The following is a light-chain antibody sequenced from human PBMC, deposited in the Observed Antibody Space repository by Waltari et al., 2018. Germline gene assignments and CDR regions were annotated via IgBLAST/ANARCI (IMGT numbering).Light chain of an antibody. CDR2: EAS. J-gene: IGKJ5*01. Sequence: EVVMTQSPATLCLFPGDRATLSCRASQSIASNLAWYQQPPAQAPRLLIYEASTRAGGISARFRAGGSGAEFTLTISSLQSEDTAVYYGQRYKRWPPITFGQGTRLEIK. CDR1: QSIASN. CDR3: QRYKRWPPIT. V-gene: IGKV3-15*01.